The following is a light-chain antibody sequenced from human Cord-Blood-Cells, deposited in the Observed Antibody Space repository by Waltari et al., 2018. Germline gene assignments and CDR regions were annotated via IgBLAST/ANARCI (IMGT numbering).Light chain of an antibody. Sequence: QSALTQPASVSGSPGQSITIPCTGTGSAFGSYNLDSWYQQHPGKAPKLMIYEGSKRPSGVSNRFSGSKSGNTASMTISGLQAEDEADYYCCSYAGSNWVFGGGTKLTVL. CDR2: EGS. V-gene: IGLV2-23*01. J-gene: IGLJ3*02. CDR1: GSAFGSYNL. CDR3: CSYAGSNWV.